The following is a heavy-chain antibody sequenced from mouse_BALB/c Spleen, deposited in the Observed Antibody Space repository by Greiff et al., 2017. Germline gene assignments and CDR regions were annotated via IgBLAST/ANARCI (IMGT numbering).Heavy chain of an antibody. CDR1: GFTFSSFG. CDR2: ISSGSSTI. Sequence: EVNVVESGGGLVQPGGSRKLSCAASGFTFSSFGMHWVRQAPEKGLEWVAYISSGSSTIYYADTVKGRFTISRDNPKNTLFLQMTSLRSEDTAMYYCARRSVYDGYYYAMDYWGQGTSVTVSS. J-gene: IGHJ4*01. D-gene: IGHD2-3*01. CDR3: ARRSVYDGYYYAMDY. V-gene: IGHV5-17*02.